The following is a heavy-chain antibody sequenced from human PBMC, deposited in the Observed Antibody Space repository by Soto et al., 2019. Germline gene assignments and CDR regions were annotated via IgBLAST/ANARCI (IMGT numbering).Heavy chain of an antibody. V-gene: IGHV4-59*08. CDR2: IYYSGST. J-gene: IGHJ3*02. Sequence: SSETLSLTCTVSGGSISSYYWSWIRQPPGKGLEWIGYIYYSGSTNYNPSLKSRVTISVDTSKNQFSLKLSSVTAADTAVYYCASKFGELLADAFDMWGKGTTVTVSS. D-gene: IGHD3-10*01. CDR3: ASKFGELLADAFDM. CDR1: GGSISSYY.